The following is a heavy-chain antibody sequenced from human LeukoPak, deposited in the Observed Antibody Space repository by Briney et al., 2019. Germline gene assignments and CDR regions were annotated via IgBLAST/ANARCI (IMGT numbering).Heavy chain of an antibody. D-gene: IGHD2-15*01. V-gene: IGHV4-59*08. CDR2: IYSSGST. CDR3: ARHPCSGGSCPNHFDP. J-gene: IGHJ5*02. Sequence: SETLSLTCTVSGGSISSYYWSWIRQPPGKGLEWIGYIYSSGSTSYNPSLKSRVTISVDTSKNQFSLKLSSVTAADAAVYYCARHPCSGGSCPNHFDPWGQGTLVTVSS. CDR1: GGSISSYY.